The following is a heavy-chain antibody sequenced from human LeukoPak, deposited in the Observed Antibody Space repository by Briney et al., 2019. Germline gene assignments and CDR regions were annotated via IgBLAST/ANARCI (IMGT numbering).Heavy chain of an antibody. CDR3: ARDLTRVLGATTGYYGMDV. J-gene: IGHJ6*02. CDR2: ISSSSSYI. Sequence: GGSLRLSCAASGFTFSSYSMNWVRQAPGKGLEWVSSISSSSSYIYYADSVKGRFTISRDNAKNSLYLQMNSLRAEDTAVYYCARDLTRVLGATTGYYGMDVWGQGTTVTVSS. D-gene: IGHD1-26*01. CDR1: GFTFSSYS. V-gene: IGHV3-21*01.